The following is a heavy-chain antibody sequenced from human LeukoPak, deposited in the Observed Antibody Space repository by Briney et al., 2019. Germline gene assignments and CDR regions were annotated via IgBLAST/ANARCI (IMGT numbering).Heavy chain of an antibody. D-gene: IGHD4-17*01. CDR2: INPSGGST. J-gene: IGHJ4*02. Sequence: ASVKVSCKASGYTFTSYYMHWVRQAPGQGLGWMGIINPSGGSTSYAQKFQGRVTMTRDTSTSTVYMELSSLRSEDTAVYYCARDSGGTTGREYFDYWGQGTLVTVSS. V-gene: IGHV1-46*01. CDR1: GYTFTSYY. CDR3: ARDSGGTTGREYFDY.